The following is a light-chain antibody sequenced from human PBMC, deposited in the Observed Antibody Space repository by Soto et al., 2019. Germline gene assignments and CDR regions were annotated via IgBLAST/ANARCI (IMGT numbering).Light chain of an antibody. J-gene: IGKJ5*01. CDR3: NQQGRSWIT. CDR1: QSLLHTNAYNY. CDR2: LGS. V-gene: IGKV2-28*01. Sequence: DIVLTQSPLSLPVTPGEPASISCRSSQSLLHTNAYNYLEWYVQKPGQSPQLLIYLGSNRASGGPDRFSGSGSGTDFTLKINRVEAEDVAVYYCNQQGRSWITFGQGTRLEIK.